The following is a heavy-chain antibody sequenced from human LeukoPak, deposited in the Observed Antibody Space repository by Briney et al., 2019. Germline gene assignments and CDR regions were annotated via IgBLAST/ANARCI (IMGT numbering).Heavy chain of an antibody. CDR1: GFTVSDNY. D-gene: IGHD5-18*01. J-gene: IGHJ4*02. V-gene: IGHV3-53*01. Sequence: GGSLRLSCAASGFTVSDNYMSWVRQAPGKGLEWVSVIYSGGRTYYADSVKGRFTISRDNSRNTLYLQMNSLRAEDTAVYYCVKRGSNYGPFDYWGQGTLVTVSS. CDR3: VKRGSNYGPFDY. CDR2: IYSGGRT.